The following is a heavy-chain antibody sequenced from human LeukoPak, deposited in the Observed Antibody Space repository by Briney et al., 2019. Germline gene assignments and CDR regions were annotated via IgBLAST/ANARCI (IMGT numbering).Heavy chain of an antibody. V-gene: IGHV4-39*02. J-gene: IGHJ3*02. CDR3: ARLPIVVVPSTSFDI. CDR2: INYSGTT. D-gene: IGHD2-2*01. CDR1: GGSISSSSYY. Sequence: SETLSLTCTVSGGSISSSSYYWGCIRQPPGKGLECIGSINYSGTTYYNPSLKSRVTVSVDTSKNHFSLKLSSVTAADTAVYYCARLPIVVVPSTSFDIWGQGTMVTVSS.